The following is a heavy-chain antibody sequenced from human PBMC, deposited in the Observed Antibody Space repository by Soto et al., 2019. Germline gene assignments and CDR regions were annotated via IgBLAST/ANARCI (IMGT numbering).Heavy chain of an antibody. CDR1: GFTFSGSA. Sequence: EVQLVESGGGLVQPGGSLKLSCAASGFTFSGSAMHWVRQASGKGLEWVGRIRSKANSYATAYAASVKGRFTISRDDSKNTAYLQMNSLKTEDTAVYYCTIVGGYYYYGMDVWGQGTTVTVSS. D-gene: IGHD1-26*01. CDR3: TIVGGYYYYGMDV. J-gene: IGHJ6*02. CDR2: IRSKANSYAT. V-gene: IGHV3-73*02.